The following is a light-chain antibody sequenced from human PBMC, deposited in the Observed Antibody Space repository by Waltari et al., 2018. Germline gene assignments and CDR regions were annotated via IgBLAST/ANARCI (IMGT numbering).Light chain of an antibody. CDR1: SSDVGGYNY. J-gene: IGLJ1*01. V-gene: IGLV2-14*01. CDR3: SSYASTNSHV. CDR2: EVY. Sequence: QSALTQPASVSGSPGQSISISCTGTSSDVGGYNYVSCYQQHPGKAPNLVVFEVYNRPSGVSDRFSGSKSGNTASLTIAGLQADDESDYYCSSYASTNSHVFGTGTRVTVL.